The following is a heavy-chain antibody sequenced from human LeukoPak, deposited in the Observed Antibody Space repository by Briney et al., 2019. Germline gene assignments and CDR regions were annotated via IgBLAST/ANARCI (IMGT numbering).Heavy chain of an antibody. CDR3: ARRASHVLRYFDWTPGCMDV. CDR2: IFHSGSI. J-gene: IGHJ6*02. CDR1: GYSISSGYY. D-gene: IGHD3-9*01. Sequence: SETLSLTCTVSGYSISSGYYWGWIRQPPGKGLEWIESIFHSGSIYYNPSLKSRVTMSVDTSKNQFSLNLSSVTAADTAVYYCARRASHVLRYFDWTPGCMDVWGQGTTVTVSS. V-gene: IGHV4-38-2*02.